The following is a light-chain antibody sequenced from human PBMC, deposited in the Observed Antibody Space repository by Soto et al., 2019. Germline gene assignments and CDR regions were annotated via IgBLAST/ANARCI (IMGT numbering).Light chain of an antibody. CDR2: GAS. J-gene: IGKJ1*01. CDR3: QQYNNWPPRT. Sequence: EIVMTQSPATLSVSPGERATLSCRASQSVSSNLAWYQQKPGQAPRLLIYGASTRATGIPARFSGSGSGTEFPLTISSLQSEYFAVYYCQQYNNWPPRTFGQGTKVEIK. CDR1: QSVSSN. V-gene: IGKV3-15*01.